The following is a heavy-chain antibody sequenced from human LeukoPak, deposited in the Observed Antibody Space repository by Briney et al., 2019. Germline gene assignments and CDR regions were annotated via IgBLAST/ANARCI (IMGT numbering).Heavy chain of an antibody. CDR3: ARVWSSAFDI. CDR2: MNPNSGNT. V-gene: IGHV1-8*03. Sequence: GASVKVSCKASGYTFTSYYMHWVRQAPGQGLEWMGWMNPNSGNTGYAQKFQGRVTITRNTSISTAYMELSSLRSEDTAVYYCARVWSSAFDIWGQGTMVTVSS. CDR1: GYTFTSYY. J-gene: IGHJ3*02. D-gene: IGHD3-16*01.